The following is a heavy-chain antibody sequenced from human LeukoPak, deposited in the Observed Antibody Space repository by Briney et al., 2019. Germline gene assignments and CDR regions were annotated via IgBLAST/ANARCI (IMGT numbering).Heavy chain of an antibody. CDR1: GYSISSGYY. D-gene: IGHD1/OR15-1a*01. CDR3: ARDGNSRFFDY. J-gene: IGHJ4*02. Sequence: SETLSLTCAVSGYSISSGYYWGWIRQPPGKGLEWIGSIYHSGSTYYNPSLKSRVTISVDTSKNQFSLKLSSVTAADTAVYYCARDGNSRFFDYWGQGTLVTVSS. V-gene: IGHV4-38-2*02. CDR2: IYHSGST.